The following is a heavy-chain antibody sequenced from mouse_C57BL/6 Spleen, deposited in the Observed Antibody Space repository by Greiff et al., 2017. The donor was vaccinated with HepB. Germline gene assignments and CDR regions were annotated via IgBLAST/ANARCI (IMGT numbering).Heavy chain of an antibody. CDR2: IWSDGST. CDR1: GFSLTSYG. Sequence: VNLVESGPGLVAPSQSLSITCTVSGFSLTSYGVHWVRQPPGKGLEWLVVIWSDGSTTYNSALKSRLSISKDNSKSQVFLKMNSLQTDDTAMYYCARHGGYYGNYGAMDYWGQGTSVTVSS. J-gene: IGHJ4*01. D-gene: IGHD2-1*01. CDR3: ARHGGYYGNYGAMDY. V-gene: IGHV2-6-1*01.